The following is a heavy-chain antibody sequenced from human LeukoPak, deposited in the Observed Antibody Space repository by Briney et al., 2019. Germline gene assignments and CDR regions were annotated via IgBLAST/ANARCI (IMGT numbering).Heavy chain of an antibody. CDR2: INWNGGRT. Sequence: GGSLRLSCAASGFTFDDYGMSWVRQAPGKGLEWVSGINWNGGRTGYADSMKGRFIISRDNAKNSLYLQVNSLRAEDTALYYCARNFGGGDSSGPYYWGQGTLVTVSS. CDR3: ARNFGGGDSSGPYY. J-gene: IGHJ4*02. CDR1: GFTFDDYG. D-gene: IGHD3-22*01. V-gene: IGHV3-20*04.